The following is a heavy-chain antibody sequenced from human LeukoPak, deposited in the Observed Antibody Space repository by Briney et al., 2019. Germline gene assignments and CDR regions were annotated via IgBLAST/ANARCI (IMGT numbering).Heavy chain of an antibody. CDR2: IYYSGST. J-gene: IGHJ4*02. D-gene: IGHD2-15*01. CDR3: AREDCSGGSCYPY. Sequence: SESLSLTCTVSGGSISSYYWSWIRQPPGKGLEWIRYIYYSGSTNYNPSLKSRVTISVDTSKNQFSLKLSSVTAADTAVYYCAREDCSGGSCYPYWGQGTQVTVSS. CDR1: GGSISSYY. V-gene: IGHV4-59*01.